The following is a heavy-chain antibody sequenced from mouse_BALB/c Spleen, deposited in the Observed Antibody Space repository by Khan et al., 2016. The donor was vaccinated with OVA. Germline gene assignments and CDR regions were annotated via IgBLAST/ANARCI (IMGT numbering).Heavy chain of an antibody. CDR1: GFSLSRYI. V-gene: IGHV2-6-4*01. Sequence: QMQLEESGPGLVAPSQSLSITCTVSGFSLSRYIIYWVRQPPGKGLEWLGMIWGGGGTDYNSTLKSRLSISKDNSKSQVFLKMNSLQTDDTAMYYCARGYYRYDGYYAMDYWGQGTSVTVSS. CDR3: ARGYYRYDGYYAMDY. CDR2: IWGGGGT. J-gene: IGHJ4*01. D-gene: IGHD2-14*01.